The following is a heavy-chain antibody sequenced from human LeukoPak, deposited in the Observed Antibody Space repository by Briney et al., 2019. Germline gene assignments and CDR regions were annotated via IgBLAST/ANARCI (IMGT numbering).Heavy chain of an antibody. V-gene: IGHV3-7*01. CDR2: IKTDGSET. Sequence: PGGSLRLSCAVFGFTFSRSWMSWVRQAPGKGLEFVANIKTDGSETYYADSVKGRFTISRDNAGNSLFLQLNSLRGEDSAVYYCARVGGSYYFDYWGQGTLVTVSS. D-gene: IGHD1-26*01. CDR1: GFTFSRSW. CDR3: ARVGGSYYFDY. J-gene: IGHJ4*02.